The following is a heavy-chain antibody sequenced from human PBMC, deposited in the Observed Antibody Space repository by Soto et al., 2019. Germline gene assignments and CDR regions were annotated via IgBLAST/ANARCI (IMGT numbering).Heavy chain of an antibody. D-gene: IGHD2-2*02. J-gene: IGHJ6*03. Sequence: SETLSLTCAVYGGSFSGYYWSWIRQPPGKGLEWIGEINHSGSTNYNPSLKSRVTISVDTSKNQFSLKLSSVTAADTAVYYCARGDIVVVPAAINYYYYYYMDVWGKGTTVTV. CDR2: INHSGST. CDR1: GGSFSGYY. CDR3: ARGDIVVVPAAINYYYYYYMDV. V-gene: IGHV4-34*01.